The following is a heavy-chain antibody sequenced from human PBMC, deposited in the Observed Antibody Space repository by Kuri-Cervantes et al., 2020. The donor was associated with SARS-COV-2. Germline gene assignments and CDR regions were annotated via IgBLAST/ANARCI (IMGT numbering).Heavy chain of an antibody. CDR2: FDREDGKR. CDR3: ATGISLRFLEWLAAFDI. J-gene: IGHJ3*02. CDR1: GYTLPELS. V-gene: IGHV1-24*01. Sequence: ASVKVSCKVSGYTLPELSMHWVRQAPGKGLEWMGGFDREDGKRVYAQKFQGRVTMTEDTSTHTAYMELSSLRSEDTAAYYCATGISLRFLEWLAAFDIWGQGTMVTVSS. D-gene: IGHD3-3*01.